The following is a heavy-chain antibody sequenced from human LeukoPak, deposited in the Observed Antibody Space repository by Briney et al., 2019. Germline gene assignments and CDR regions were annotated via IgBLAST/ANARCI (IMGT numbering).Heavy chain of an antibody. CDR2: FSHRGGS. Sequence: SETLSLTCTVSGYSLSSGFFCDWIRQSPGKGLEWIGSFSHRGGSYHNPSLKSRVTISVDTSKNQFSLKLLSVTAADTAVYYCARQRADRIFGVVMGFGLDYWGRGTLVTVSS. CDR3: ARQRADRIFGVVMGFGLDY. D-gene: IGHD3-3*02. CDR1: GYSLSSGFF. J-gene: IGHJ4*02. V-gene: IGHV4-38-2*02.